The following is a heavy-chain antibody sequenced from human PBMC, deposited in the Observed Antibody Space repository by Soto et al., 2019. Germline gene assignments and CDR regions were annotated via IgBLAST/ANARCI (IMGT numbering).Heavy chain of an antibody. J-gene: IGHJ5*02. CDR1: GFTFDDYT. V-gene: IGHV3-43*01. Sequence: GGSLRLSCAASGFTFDDYTMHWVRQAPGKGLEWVSLISWDGGSTYYADSVKGRFTISRDNSKNSLYLQMNSLRTEDTALYYCAKEGAMGGYSYGYGSWFDPWGQGTLVTVSS. D-gene: IGHD5-18*01. CDR3: AKEGAMGGYSYGYGSWFDP. CDR2: ISWDGGST.